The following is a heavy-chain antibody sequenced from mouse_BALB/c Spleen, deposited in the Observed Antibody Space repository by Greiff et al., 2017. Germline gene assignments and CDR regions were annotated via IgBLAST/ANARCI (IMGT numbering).Heavy chain of an antibody. CDR1: GFSLTSYG. J-gene: IGHJ1*01. V-gene: IGHV2-9*02. D-gene: IGHD2-14*01. CDR3: ARYRYDGYWYFDV. CDR2: IWAGGST. Sequence: VKLMESGPGLVAPSQSLSITCTVSGFSLTSYGVHWVRQPPGKGLEWLGVIWAGGSTNYNSALMSRLSISKDNSKSQVFLKMNSLQTDDTAMYYCARYRYDGYWYFDVWGAGTTVTVSS.